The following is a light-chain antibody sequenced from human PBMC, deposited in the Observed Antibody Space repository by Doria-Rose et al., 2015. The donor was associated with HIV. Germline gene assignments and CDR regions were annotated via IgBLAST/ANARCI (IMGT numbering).Light chain of an antibody. V-gene: IGKV2-28*01. CDR3: MQALQTPYT. J-gene: IGKJ2*01. CDR1: QSLLHTIGYNY. Sequence: IQSPLSLPVTPGQPASISCRSSQSLLHTIGYNYLDWYLQKPGQSPQLLIYLGSNRASGVPDRFSGSGSGTDFTLKISRVEAEDVGAYYCMQALQTPYTFGQGTKLEIK. CDR2: LGS.